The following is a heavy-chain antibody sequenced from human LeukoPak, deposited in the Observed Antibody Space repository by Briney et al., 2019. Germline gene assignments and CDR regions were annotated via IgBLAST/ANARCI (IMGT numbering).Heavy chain of an antibody. CDR2: INTNTGNP. CDR1: GYTFTSYA. J-gene: IGHJ5*02. Sequence: ASVKVSCKASGYTFTSYAMNWVRQAPGQGLEWTGWINTNTGNPTYAQGFTGRFVFSLDTSVSTAYLQISSLKAEDTAVYYCARDLGVHDTFGGVIVPFDPWGQGTLVTVSS. CDR3: ARDLGVHDTFGGVIVPFDP. V-gene: IGHV7-4-1*02. D-gene: IGHD3-16*02.